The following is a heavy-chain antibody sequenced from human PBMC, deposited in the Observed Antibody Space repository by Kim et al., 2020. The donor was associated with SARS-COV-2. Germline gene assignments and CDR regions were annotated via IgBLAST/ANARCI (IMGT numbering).Heavy chain of an antibody. CDR2: INRGSSIK. D-gene: IGHD6-19*01. V-gene: IGHV3-74*01. J-gene: IGHJ6*02. CDR3: ARGWVMDV. CDR1: GITFRNYW. Sequence: GGSLRLSCAASGITFRNYWMHWVRRAPGKGLEWVSSINRGSSIKGYADSVQGRFTISRDNAKNTVYLQMSSLRAEDTAVYYCARGWVMDVCVQDTTDTV.